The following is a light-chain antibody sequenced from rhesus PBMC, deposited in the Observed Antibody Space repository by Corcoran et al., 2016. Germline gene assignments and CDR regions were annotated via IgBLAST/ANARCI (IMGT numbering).Light chain of an antibody. V-gene: IGKV3-24*04. CDR1: QSVSSY. CDR2: GAS. Sequence: EIVMTQSPATLALSPGERATLSCRASQSVSSYLAWYQQKPGQAPRLLIYGASSRATGIPDRFSGSGSGTEFTLTISSLEPEDVGVYFCLQSSNWPFTFGPGTKLDIK. J-gene: IGKJ3*01. CDR3: LQSSNWPFT.